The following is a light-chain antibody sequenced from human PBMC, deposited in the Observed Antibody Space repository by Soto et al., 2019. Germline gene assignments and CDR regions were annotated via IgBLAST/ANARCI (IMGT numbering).Light chain of an antibody. Sequence: QSALTQPRSVSGSPGQSVTISCTGTSSDVGGYNYVSWYQQHPGKAPKVMIYDVSERPSGVPDRFSGYKSGNTASLTISGLQAEDEADYYCCSYAGSYSFVFGTGTKLT. V-gene: IGLV2-11*01. CDR2: DVS. J-gene: IGLJ1*01. CDR3: CSYAGSYSFV. CDR1: SSDVGGYNY.